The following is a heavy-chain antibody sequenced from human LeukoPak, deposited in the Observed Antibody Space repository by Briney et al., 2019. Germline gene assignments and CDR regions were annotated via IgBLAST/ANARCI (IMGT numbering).Heavy chain of an antibody. CDR2: IYSGGST. CDR3: ARETAGWTDY. D-gene: IGHD3/OR15-3a*01. CDR1: GFTVSSNY. V-gene: IGHV3-66*01. Sequence: PGGSLRLSCAASGFTVSSNYMSWVRQAPGKGLEWVSVIYSGGSTYYADSVKGRFTISRDNSKNTLYLQMNSLRAEDTAVYYGARETAGWTDYWGQGTLVTVSS. J-gene: IGHJ4*02.